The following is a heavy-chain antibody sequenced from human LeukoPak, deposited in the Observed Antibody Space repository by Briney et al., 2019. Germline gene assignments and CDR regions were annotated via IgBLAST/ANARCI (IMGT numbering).Heavy chain of an antibody. J-gene: IGHJ4*02. CDR1: GGSISSYY. D-gene: IGHD3-22*01. Sequence: PSETLSPTCTVSGGSISSYYWSWMRQPPGKGLEWIGFISYSGTTNYNPSLKSRVTISIDVSRNQFSLRLSSVTAADTAVYYCARGDSSGYSGVDSWGQGTLVTVSS. CDR2: ISYSGTT. V-gene: IGHV4-59*01. CDR3: ARGDSSGYSGVDS.